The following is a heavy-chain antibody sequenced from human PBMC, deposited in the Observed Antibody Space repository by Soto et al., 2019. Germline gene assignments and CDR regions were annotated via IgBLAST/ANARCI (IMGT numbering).Heavy chain of an antibody. J-gene: IGHJ4*02. CDR2: VIPVFNTS. CDR1: VGAFGRYS. D-gene: IGHD4-17*01. CDR3: ARGDEMTAVTIFEY. Sequence: QVQLEQSGPEVKRPGTSVKVSCKASVGAFGRYSVSWVRQAPGQGREWIGGVIPVFNTSNYSLKFQGRVAISADESTSTVFMELRSLRSEDTALYYCARGDEMTAVTIFEYWGQGTMVTVSS. V-gene: IGHV1-69*01.